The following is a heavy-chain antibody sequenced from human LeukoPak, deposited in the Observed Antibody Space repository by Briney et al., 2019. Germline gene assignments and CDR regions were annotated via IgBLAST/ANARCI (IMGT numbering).Heavy chain of an antibody. CDR2: ISSSGSTI. Sequence: GGSLRLSCAASGFTFSSYEMNWVRQAPGKGLEWVSYISSSGSTIYYADSVKGRFTISRDNAKNSLYLQMNSLRAEDTAVYYCARGRGVAATLAFDYWGQGTLVTVSS. CDR3: ARGRGVAATLAFDY. J-gene: IGHJ4*02. CDR1: GFTFSSYE. D-gene: IGHD2-15*01. V-gene: IGHV3-48*03.